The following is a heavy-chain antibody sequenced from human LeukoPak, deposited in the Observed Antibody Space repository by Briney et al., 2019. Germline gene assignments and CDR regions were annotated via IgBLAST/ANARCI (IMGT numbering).Heavy chain of an antibody. CDR2: INPNSGGT. CDR1: GYTFTGYY. D-gene: IGHD4-23*01. Sequence: GASVKVSCKASGYTFTGYYMHWVRQAPGQGLEWMGWINPNSGGTNYAQKFQGRVTMTRDTSISTAYMELSRLRSDDTAVYYCARDLGGGNGYFDYWGQGTLVTVSS. CDR3: ARDLGGGNGYFDY. V-gene: IGHV1-2*02. J-gene: IGHJ4*02.